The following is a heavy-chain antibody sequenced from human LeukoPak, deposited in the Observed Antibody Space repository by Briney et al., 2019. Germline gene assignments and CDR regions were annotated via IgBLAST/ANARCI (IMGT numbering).Heavy chain of an antibody. D-gene: IGHD3-10*01. J-gene: IGHJ4*02. CDR2: IFYNGST. Sequence: PSETLSLTCTVSGGSISSSSYYWGWIRQPPGKGLEWIGNIFYNGSTYYNPSLKSRVTISVDTSKNQFSLKLSSVTAADTAVYYCARSYGSGSPTFDCWGQGTLVTVSS. CDR3: ARSYGSGSPTFDC. V-gene: IGHV4-39*07. CDR1: GGSISSSSYY.